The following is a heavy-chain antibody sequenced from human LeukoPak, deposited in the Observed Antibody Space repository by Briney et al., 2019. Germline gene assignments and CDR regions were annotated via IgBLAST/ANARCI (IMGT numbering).Heavy chain of an antibody. CDR1: GDSVSSNSAA. D-gene: IGHD3-10*01. Sequence: SQTLSLTCAISGDSVSSNSAAWNWIRQSPSRGLEWLGRTYYRSRWSNDYAISVKSRITINPDTSKNQFSLQLNSVTPEDTAVYYCAKAPGGSGSYTKHDLYYYGMDVWGQGTTVTVSS. J-gene: IGHJ6*02. CDR2: TYYRSRWSN. CDR3: AKAPGGSGSYTKHDLYYYGMDV. V-gene: IGHV6-1*01.